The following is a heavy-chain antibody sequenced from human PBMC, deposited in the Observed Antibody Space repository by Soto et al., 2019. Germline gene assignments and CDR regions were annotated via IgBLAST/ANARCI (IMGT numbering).Heavy chain of an antibody. CDR3: SKHHDSSGYRAPWN. CDR2: IGGTGGNT. Sequence: GGSLRLSCAASGFTFSSYAMSWVRQAPGRGLEWVSVIGGTGGNTYYADSVKGRFTNSRDNSKNTLFLQMNSLRAEDTALYYCSKHHDSSGYRAPWNWGQGTLVTVSS. D-gene: IGHD3-22*01. V-gene: IGHV3-23*01. CDR1: GFTFSSYA. J-gene: IGHJ4*02.